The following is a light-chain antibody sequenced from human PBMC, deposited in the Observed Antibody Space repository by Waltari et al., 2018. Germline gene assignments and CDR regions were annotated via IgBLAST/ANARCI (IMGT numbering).Light chain of an antibody. CDR2: KVS. V-gene: IGKV2-30*02. CDR3: MQGTHWPLT. CDR1: QRFVHSDGNTY. J-gene: IGKJ4*01. Sequence: DVVMTQSPLSLPVTLGQPASISCNSSQRFVHSDGNTYLAWFKQRPGQSPRRLIYKVSNRESGVTDRFSASGSGTDFTLKISRVEAEDVGVYYCMQGTHWPLTFGGGTKVEIK.